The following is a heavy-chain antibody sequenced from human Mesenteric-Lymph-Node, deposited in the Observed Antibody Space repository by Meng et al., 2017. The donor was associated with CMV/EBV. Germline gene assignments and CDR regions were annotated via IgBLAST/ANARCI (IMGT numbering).Heavy chain of an antibody. CDR3: ARDFSGSGIYSYFDP. V-gene: IGHV4-39*07. Sequence: SETLSLTCTVSGDSLSRGGYYWGWLRQPPGKGLEWIGTIYYTGSTYYNPSLKSRVTISVDTYKNQFSLRLTSLTATDAAMYYCARDFSGSGIYSYFDPWGQGTLVTVSS. CDR1: GDSLSRGGYY. D-gene: IGHD3-10*01. J-gene: IGHJ5*02. CDR2: IYYTGST.